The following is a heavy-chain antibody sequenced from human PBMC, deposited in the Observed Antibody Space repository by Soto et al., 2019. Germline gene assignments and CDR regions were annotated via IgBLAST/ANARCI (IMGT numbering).Heavy chain of an antibody. D-gene: IGHD1-26*01. J-gene: IGHJ4*02. CDR1: GGSISSGGYY. CDR3: ARVISYGYFDY. Sequence: QVQLQESGPGLVKPSQILSLTCTGSGGSISSGGYYWSCIRQHPGKGLEWIGYIYYSGSTYYNPSLKSRVTISVDSSKNQFSLKLSSVTAADTAVYYCARVISYGYFDYWGQGTLVTVSS. V-gene: IGHV4-31*03. CDR2: IYYSGST.